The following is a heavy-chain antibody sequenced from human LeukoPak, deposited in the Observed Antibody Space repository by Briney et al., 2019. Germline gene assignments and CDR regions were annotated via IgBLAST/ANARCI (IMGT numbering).Heavy chain of an antibody. CDR1: GGSISNYY. D-gene: IGHD3-10*01. CDR2: IYYSGTT. V-gene: IGHV4-59*01. J-gene: IGHJ4*02. Sequence: PSETLSLTCTVSGGSISNYYWSWIRQPPGKGLEWIGYIYYSGTTNYNPSLKSRVTISLDTSKSQFSLKLRSVTAADTAVYYCARGKKDDTGSYPADYWAREPWSPSPQ. CDR3: ARGKKDDTGSYPADY.